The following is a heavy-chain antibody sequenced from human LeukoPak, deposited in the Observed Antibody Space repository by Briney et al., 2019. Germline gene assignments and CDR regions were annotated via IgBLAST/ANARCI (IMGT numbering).Heavy chain of an antibody. D-gene: IGHD1-26*01. Sequence: SETLSLTCTVSGGSISSSGYYWGWIRQPPGKGLEWIASIYYSGSTYYNPSLKSRVTISVDTSKNQLSLKLSSLTAADTAVYYCARHEYSGSYYGLSWFDPWGRGTLVTVSS. CDR2: IYYSGST. V-gene: IGHV4-39*01. CDR3: ARHEYSGSYYGLSWFDP. J-gene: IGHJ5*02. CDR1: GGSISSSGYY.